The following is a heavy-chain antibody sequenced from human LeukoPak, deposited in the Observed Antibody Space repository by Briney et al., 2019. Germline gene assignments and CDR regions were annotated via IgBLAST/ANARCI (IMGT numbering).Heavy chain of an antibody. CDR1: GFTFSSYG. D-gene: IGHD1-14*01. V-gene: IGHV3-7*01. CDR3: ARDGLGLRLLRGGLTRLYYFDY. J-gene: IGHJ4*02. Sequence: GGSLRLSCAASGFTFSSYGMSWVRQAPGKGLEWVANIKQDGSEKYYADSVKGRFTISRDNAKSSLYLQMNSLRAEDTAVYYCARDGLGLRLLRGGLTRLYYFDYWGQGTLVTVSS. CDR2: IKQDGSEK.